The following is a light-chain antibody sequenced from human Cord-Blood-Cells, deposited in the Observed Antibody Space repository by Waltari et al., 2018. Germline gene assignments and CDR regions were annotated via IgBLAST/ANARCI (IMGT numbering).Light chain of an antibody. J-gene: IGLJ1*01. CDR1: SSDVGSYNL. CDR3: CSYAGSAYV. CDR2: EGS. Sequence: QSALPQPASVSGSPGQSITISCTGTSSDVGSYNLVSWYQQQPGKAPKLMLYEGSKRPSGVSNRFSGSKSGNTASLTIAGLQAEDEADYYCCSYAGSAYVFGTGTKVIVL. V-gene: IGLV2-23*01.